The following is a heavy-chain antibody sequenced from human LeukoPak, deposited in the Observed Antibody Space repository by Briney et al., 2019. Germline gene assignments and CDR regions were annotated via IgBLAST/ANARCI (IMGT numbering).Heavy chain of an antibody. CDR1: GYTFTSYA. CDR2: INAGNGNT. J-gene: IGHJ5*02. Sequence: ASVKVSCKASGYTFTSYAMHWVRQAPGQRLEWMGWINAGNGNTKYSQEFQGRVTITRDTSASTAYMELSGLRSEDMAVYYCARARFHNWFDPWGQGTLVTVSS. V-gene: IGHV1-3*03. CDR3: ARARFHNWFDP. D-gene: IGHD3-10*01.